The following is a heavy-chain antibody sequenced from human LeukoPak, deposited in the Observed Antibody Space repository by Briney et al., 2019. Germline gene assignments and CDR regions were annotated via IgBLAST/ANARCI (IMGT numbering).Heavy chain of an antibody. J-gene: IGHJ4*02. Sequence: GGSLRLSCAASGFTFSDYYMSWIRQAPGKGLEWDSDICSSSSYTNYADSVKGRFTISRDNAKNSLYLQMNSLRAEDTAVYYCARVGSSGSYPKGVYFDYWGQGTLVTVSS. CDR3: ARVGSSGSYPKGVYFDY. D-gene: IGHD1-26*01. CDR1: GFTFSDYY. CDR2: ICSSSSYT. V-gene: IGHV3-11*05.